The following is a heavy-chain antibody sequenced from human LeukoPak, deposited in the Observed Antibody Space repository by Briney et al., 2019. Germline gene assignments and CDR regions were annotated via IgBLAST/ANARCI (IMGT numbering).Heavy chain of an antibody. CDR2: IYYSGST. D-gene: IGHD2-21*02. CDR3: ARDIVVVTAEAFDI. J-gene: IGHJ3*02. V-gene: IGHV4-59*01. CDR1: GGSISSYY. Sequence: SETLSLTCTVSGGSISSYYWSWIRRPPGKGLEWIGYIYYSGSTNYNPSLKSRVSISVDTSKNQFSLKLSSVTAADTAVYYCARDIVVVTAEAFDIWGQGTMVTVSS.